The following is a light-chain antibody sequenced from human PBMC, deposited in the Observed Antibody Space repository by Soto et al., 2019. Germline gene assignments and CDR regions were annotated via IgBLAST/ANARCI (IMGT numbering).Light chain of an antibody. J-gene: IGLJ2*01. CDR3: QTWGTGIVV. V-gene: IGLV4-69*01. CDR1: SGHSIYA. Sequence: QLVLTQSPSASASLGASVKLTCTLSSGHSIYAIAWHQQQPEQGPRYLMKLNSDGSHTKGDGIPDRFSGFSSGAERYLTISSLQSEDEADYYCQTWGTGIVVFGGGTKLTVL. CDR2: LNSDGSH.